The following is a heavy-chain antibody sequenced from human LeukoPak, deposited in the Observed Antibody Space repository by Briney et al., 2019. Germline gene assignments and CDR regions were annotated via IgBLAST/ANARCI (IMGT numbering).Heavy chain of an antibody. CDR2: IYPGDSDT. J-gene: IGHJ4*02. Sequence: GESLKISCKGSGYSFTSYWIGWVRQMPAKDLEWMGIIYPGDSDTRYSPSFQGQVTISADKSISTAYLQWSSLKASDTAMYYCARVPVVPAAISGYFDYWGQGTLVTVSS. CDR3: ARVPVVPAAISGYFDY. CDR1: GYSFTSYW. D-gene: IGHD2-2*01. V-gene: IGHV5-51*01.